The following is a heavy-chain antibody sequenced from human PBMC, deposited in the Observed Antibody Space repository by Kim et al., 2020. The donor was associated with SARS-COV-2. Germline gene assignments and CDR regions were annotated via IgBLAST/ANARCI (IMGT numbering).Heavy chain of an antibody. CDR2: VSGSSTIT. CDR3: ASSWFGEFNWIDP. CDR1: GFAFSTYS. Sequence: GGSLRLSCAGSGFAFSTYSMNWVRQVPGKGPEWVSYVSGSSTITYYADSVKGRFTISRDNAKNSLYLQMNSLRVEDTAVYYCASSWFGEFNWIDPWGPGT. D-gene: IGHD3-10*01. J-gene: IGHJ5*02. V-gene: IGHV3-48*04.